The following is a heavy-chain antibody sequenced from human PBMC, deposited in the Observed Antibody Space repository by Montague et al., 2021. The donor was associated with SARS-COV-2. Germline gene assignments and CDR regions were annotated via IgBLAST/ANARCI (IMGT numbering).Heavy chain of an antibody. CDR1: DGSISSSSYY. D-gene: IGHD5-12*01. J-gene: IGHJ4*02. CDR2: IYYSGSN. Sequence: SETLSLTCTVSDGSISSSSYYWGWIRQPPGKGLEWIGSIYYSGSNNYNPTRKSRVTIYVDTSKNQFSLKLSSVTAADTAVYYCARRERQCLRLYPYYFDYWGQGTLVTVSS. V-gene: IGHV4-39*01. CDR3: ARRERQCLRLYPYYFDY.